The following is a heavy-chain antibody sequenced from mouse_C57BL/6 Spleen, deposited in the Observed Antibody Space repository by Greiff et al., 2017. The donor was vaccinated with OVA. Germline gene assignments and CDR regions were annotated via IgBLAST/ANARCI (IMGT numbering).Heavy chain of an antibody. V-gene: IGHV5-4*03. Sequence: EVKLMESGGGLVKPGGSLKLSCAASGFTFSSYAMSWVRQTPEKRLEWVATISDGGSYTYYPDNVKGRFTISRDNAKNNLYLQMSHLKSEDTAMYYCARGRNYYGSRRGYFDVWGTGTTVTVSS. J-gene: IGHJ1*03. CDR1: GFTFSSYA. CDR2: ISDGGSYT. CDR3: ARGRNYYGSRRGYFDV. D-gene: IGHD1-1*01.